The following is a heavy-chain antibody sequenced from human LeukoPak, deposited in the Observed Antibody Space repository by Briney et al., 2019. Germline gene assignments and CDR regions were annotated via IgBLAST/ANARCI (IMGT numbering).Heavy chain of an antibody. V-gene: IGHV3-30-3*01. CDR3: ARGGLEDAFDI. D-gene: IGHD1-1*01. CDR2: ISYDGSNK. CDR1: GFTFSSYA. J-gene: IGHJ3*02. Sequence: GRSLRLSCAASGFTFSSYAMHWVRQAPGKGLEWVAVISYDGSNKYYADSVKGRFTISRDNSKNTLYLQMNSLRAEDTAVYYCARGGLEDAFDIWGQGTMVTVSS.